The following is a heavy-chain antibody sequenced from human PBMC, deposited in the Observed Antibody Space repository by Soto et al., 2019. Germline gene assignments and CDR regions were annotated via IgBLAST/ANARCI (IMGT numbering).Heavy chain of an antibody. V-gene: IGHV3-15*01. CDR1: GFTFSNAW. CDR2: IKSKTDGGTT. CDR3: STGKYYDSSGRGY. Sequence: GGSLRLSCAASGFTFSNAWMSWVRQAPGKGLEWVGRIKSKTDGGTTDYAAPVKGRFTISSDDSKNTLYLQMNSLITEDTAVYYCSTGKYYDSSGRGYWGQGTLVTVSS. D-gene: IGHD3-22*01. J-gene: IGHJ4*02.